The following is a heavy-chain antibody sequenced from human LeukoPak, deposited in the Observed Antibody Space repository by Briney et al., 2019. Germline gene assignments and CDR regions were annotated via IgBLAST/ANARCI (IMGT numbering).Heavy chain of an antibody. CDR3: AKILASGSGSY. CDR2: IRAGGGDT. J-gene: IGHJ4*02. D-gene: IGHD3-10*01. V-gene: IGHV3-23*01. CDR1: GFTFSSYA. Sequence: GSLRLSCAASGFTFSSYAMSWVRQAPGKGLDWVSTIRAGGGDTFYSDSVKGRFSISRDNSKNTLILQMDSLRTDDTAIYYCAKILASGSGSYWGQGTLVLVSS.